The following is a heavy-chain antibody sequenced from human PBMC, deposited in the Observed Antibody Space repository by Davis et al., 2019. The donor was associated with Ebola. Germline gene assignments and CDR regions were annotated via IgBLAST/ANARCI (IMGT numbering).Heavy chain of an antibody. CDR1: GYTFTSYA. CDR3: AREGRGSYWDDAFDI. J-gene: IGHJ3*02. CDR2: INAGNGNT. D-gene: IGHD1-26*01. Sequence: ASVKVSCKASGYTFTSYAMHWVRQAPGQRLEWMGWINAGNGNTKYSQKFQGRVTITRDTSASTAYMELSSLRSEDTAVYYCAREGRGSYWDDAFDIWGQGTMVTVSS. V-gene: IGHV1-3*01.